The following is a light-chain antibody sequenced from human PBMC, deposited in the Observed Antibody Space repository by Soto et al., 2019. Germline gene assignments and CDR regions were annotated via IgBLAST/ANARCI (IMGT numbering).Light chain of an antibody. J-gene: IGLJ2*01. CDR2: GNS. Sequence: QSVLTQPPSVSGAPGQGVTISCTGSTSNIGAGYDVHWYQLLPGTAPKLLIYGNSDRPSGVPDRFSGSKSGTSASLAITGLQAEDEADYYCQSYDTSLSGSVFGGGTKLTVL. V-gene: IGLV1-40*01. CDR1: TSNIGAGYD. CDR3: QSYDTSLSGSV.